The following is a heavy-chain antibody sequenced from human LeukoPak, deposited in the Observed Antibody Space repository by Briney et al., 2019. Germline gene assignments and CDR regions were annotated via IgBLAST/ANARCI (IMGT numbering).Heavy chain of an antibody. CDR2: ITWGATDN. J-gene: IGHJ3*01. D-gene: IGHD5-24*01. Sequence: QPGGSLRLSCTASGFKFADAPMHWVRQPPGKGLEWIALITWGATDNYYADSVKGRFTISRDDSRNTLYLQMNSLRSEGTALYYCAKDVSFRRGHNFDASDLWGLGTMVIVSS. CDR3: AKDVSFRRGHNFDASDL. CDR1: GFKFADAP. V-gene: IGHV3-43*01.